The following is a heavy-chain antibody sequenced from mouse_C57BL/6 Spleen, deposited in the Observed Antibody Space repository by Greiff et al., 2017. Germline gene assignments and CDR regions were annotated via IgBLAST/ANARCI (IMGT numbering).Heavy chain of an antibody. J-gene: IGHJ2*01. CDR2: LSSGSSTI. CDR3: ARGDYGSSYYFDY. Sequence: EVKLVESGGGLVKPGGSLKLSCAASGFTFSDYGMHWVRQAPEKGLEWVAYLSSGSSTIYYADTVKGRFTISSDNAKNTLFLQMTSLRSEDTAMYYCARGDYGSSYYFDYWGKGTTLTVSS. D-gene: IGHD1-1*01. CDR1: GFTFSDYG. V-gene: IGHV5-17*01.